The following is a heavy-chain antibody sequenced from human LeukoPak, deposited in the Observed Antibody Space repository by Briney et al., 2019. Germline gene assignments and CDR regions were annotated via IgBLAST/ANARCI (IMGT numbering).Heavy chain of an antibody. V-gene: IGHV3-7*01. CDR3: LTSTRSHRFDY. Sequence: GGSLRLSCAASGFTFSSYWMCWVRQAPGKGLEWVAIIKQDGSDRYYVDSVEGRFIISRDNAKNSLYLQMNSLRAEDTAVYYCLTSTRSHRFDYWGQGTLVTVSS. CDR1: GFTFSSYW. D-gene: IGHD2-15*01. CDR2: IKQDGSDR. J-gene: IGHJ4*02.